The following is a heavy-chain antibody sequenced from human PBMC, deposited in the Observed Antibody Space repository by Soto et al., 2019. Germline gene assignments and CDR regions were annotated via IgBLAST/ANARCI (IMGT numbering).Heavy chain of an antibody. D-gene: IGHD6-13*01. J-gene: IGHJ4*02. CDR1: GFTFSDHY. Sequence: GXSLRLSGAASGFTFSDHYMDWVTQAPGKGLEWVSAISGSGGSTYYADSVKGRFTISRDNSKNTLYLQTNSLRAEDTAVYYCAYSSTPFDYWGQGTLVTVSS. V-gene: IGHV3-23*01. CDR3: AYSSTPFDY. CDR2: ISGSGGST.